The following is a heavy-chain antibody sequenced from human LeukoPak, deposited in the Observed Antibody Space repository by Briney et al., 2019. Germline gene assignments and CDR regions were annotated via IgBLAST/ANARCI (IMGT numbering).Heavy chain of an antibody. Sequence: GGSLRLSCATSGFTFSDHALHWVRQAPGKGLQYVSAISRNGTRTFYADSVKDRFTISRDRSTKTLYLQMGSLRVEDMGVYYCVRDSFYTGYDRGFGYWGQGTLVTVS. CDR2: ISRNGTRT. V-gene: IGHV3-64*02. CDR3: VRDSFYTGYDRGFGY. CDR1: GFTFSDHA. D-gene: IGHD5-12*01. J-gene: IGHJ4*02.